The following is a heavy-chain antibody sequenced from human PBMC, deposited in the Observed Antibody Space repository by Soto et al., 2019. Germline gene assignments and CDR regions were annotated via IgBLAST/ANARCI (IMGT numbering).Heavy chain of an antibody. J-gene: IGHJ6*02. CDR1: GYSFTSYW. CDR2: IYPGDSDT. CDR3: ARYDFGSGPYRNDGMDV. D-gene: IGHD3-3*01. V-gene: IGHV5-51*01. Sequence: GESLKISCKGSGYSFTSYWIGWVRQMPGKGLEWMGIIYPGDSDTRYSPSFQGQVTISADKSISTAYLQWSSLKASDTAMYYCARYDFGSGPYRNDGMDVWGQGTTVTVSS.